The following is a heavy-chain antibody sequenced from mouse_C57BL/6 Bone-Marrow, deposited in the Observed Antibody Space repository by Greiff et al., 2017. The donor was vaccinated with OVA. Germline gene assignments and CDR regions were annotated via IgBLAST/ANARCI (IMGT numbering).Heavy chain of an antibody. V-gene: IGHV1-19*01. J-gene: IGHJ4*01. CDR1: GYTFTDYY. CDR2: INPYNGGT. Sequence: VQLQQSGPVLVRPGASVKMSCKASGYTFTDYYMNWVKQSHGKSLEWIGVINPYNGGTSYNQKFKGKATLTVDKSSSTAYMELNSLTSEDSAVYYCARSRGSSYAMDYWGQGTSVTVSS. CDR3: ARSRGSSYAMDY.